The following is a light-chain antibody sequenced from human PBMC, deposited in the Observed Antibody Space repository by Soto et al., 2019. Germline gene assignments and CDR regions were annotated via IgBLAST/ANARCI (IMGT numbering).Light chain of an antibody. CDR3: PQSYSTPYT. CDR1: QSITNY. J-gene: IGKJ2*01. Sequence: DIQMTQSPSSLSASVGDRVTITCRASQSITNYLNWYQQKPGKAPKLLMYAISTLQSGVPSRFGGSGSGTEFTLTISSLQPDDFATYYSPQSYSTPYTFGQGTK. V-gene: IGKV1-39*01. CDR2: AIS.